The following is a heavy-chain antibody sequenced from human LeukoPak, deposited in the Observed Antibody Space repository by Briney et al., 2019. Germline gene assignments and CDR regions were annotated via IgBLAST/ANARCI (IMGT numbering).Heavy chain of an antibody. D-gene: IGHD2-21*02. Sequence: PSETLSFTCTVSGGSISSSSYYWGWIRQPPGKGLEWIGSIYYSGSTYYNPSLKSRVTISVDTSKNQFSLKLSSVTAADTAVYYCARGLTASLAYCGGDCSNWFDPWGQGTLVTVSS. V-gene: IGHV4-39*07. CDR1: GGSISSSSYY. CDR2: IYYSGST. CDR3: ARGLTASLAYCGGDCSNWFDP. J-gene: IGHJ5*02.